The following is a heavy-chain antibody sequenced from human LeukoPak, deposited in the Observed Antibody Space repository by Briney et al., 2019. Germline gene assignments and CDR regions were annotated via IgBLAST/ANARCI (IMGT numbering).Heavy chain of an antibody. CDR3: ARVYDFWSGYSSPFGMDV. D-gene: IGHD3-3*01. CDR1: GFTFSSYA. CDR2: ISGSGGST. V-gene: IGHV3-23*01. Sequence: GGSLRLSCAASGFTFSSYAMSWVRQAPGKGLEWVSGISGSGGSTYHADSVKGRFTIYRDNSKNTLYLQMNSLRAEDTAVYYCARVYDFWSGYSSPFGMDVWGQGTTVTVSS. J-gene: IGHJ6*02.